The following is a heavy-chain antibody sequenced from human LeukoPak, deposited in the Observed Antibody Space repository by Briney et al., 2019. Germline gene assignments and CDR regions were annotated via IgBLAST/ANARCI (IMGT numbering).Heavy chain of an antibody. Sequence: GGSLRLSCAASGFAFSSYAMSWVRQAPGKGLEWVSAISGSGGSTYHADSVKGRFTISRDNSKNTLYLQMNSLRAEDTAVYYCANAETYYYGSGSYYLLYWGQGTLVTVSS. CDR3: ANAETYYYGSGSYYLLY. CDR1: GFAFSSYA. CDR2: ISGSGGST. V-gene: IGHV3-23*01. J-gene: IGHJ4*02. D-gene: IGHD3-10*01.